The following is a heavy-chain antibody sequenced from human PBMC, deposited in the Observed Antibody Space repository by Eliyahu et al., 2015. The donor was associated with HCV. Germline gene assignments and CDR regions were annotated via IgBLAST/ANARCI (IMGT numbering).Heavy chain of an antibody. CDR1: GFTFSSYA. V-gene: IGHV3-23*01. CDR2: ISGSGGST. D-gene: IGHD3-22*01. Sequence: EVQLLESGGGLVQPGGSLRLSCAASGFTFSSYAXSWVXXAPGXGXGWVSAISGSGGSTYYADSVKGRFTISRDNSKNTLYLQMNSLRAEDTAVYYCAKVVGVGWDQDSSGYYTDHRYYYYGMDVWGQGTTVTVSS. J-gene: IGHJ6*02. CDR3: AKVVGVGWDQDSSGYYTDHRYYYYGMDV.